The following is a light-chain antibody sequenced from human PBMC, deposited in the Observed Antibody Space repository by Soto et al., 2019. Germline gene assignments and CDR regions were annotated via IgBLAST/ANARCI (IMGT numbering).Light chain of an antibody. J-gene: IGKJ3*01. Sequence: DIVLTQSPATLSVSLGERVSLSCRSGQIISSNLAWYQQKPGQIPSLLIYGASAMAAGIPARFSGSWFWTAFTPTIIILQYEDFVVTYCRQYKNRTQCTFGPGTTVDVK. CDR3: RQYKNRTQCT. V-gene: IGKV3-15*01. CDR1: QIISSN. CDR2: GAS.